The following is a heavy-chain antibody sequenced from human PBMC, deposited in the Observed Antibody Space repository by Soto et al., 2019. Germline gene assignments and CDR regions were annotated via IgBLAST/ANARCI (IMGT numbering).Heavy chain of an antibody. Sequence: AQKFQGRVTITADESTSTAYMELSSLRSEDTAVYYCARDYDILTGYYRGFAYWGQGTLVTVSS. V-gene: IGHV1-69*01. CDR3: ARDYDILTGYYRGFAY. D-gene: IGHD3-9*01. J-gene: IGHJ4*02.